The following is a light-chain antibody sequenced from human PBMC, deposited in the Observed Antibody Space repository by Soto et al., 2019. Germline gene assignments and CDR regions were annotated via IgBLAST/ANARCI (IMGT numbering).Light chain of an antibody. CDR2: GVS. CDR1: ESLFGF. V-gene: IGKV3-15*01. J-gene: IGKJ2*01. CDR3: QSYNDWPFA. Sequence: DIVLTQSPATLSVSPGDTVTLSCRASESLFGFLAWYQQKPGQAPRLLMYGVSTRATRIPARFSGGGSATDFTLTISSLQSEDSAFYFCQSYNDWPFASGLGTRLEL.